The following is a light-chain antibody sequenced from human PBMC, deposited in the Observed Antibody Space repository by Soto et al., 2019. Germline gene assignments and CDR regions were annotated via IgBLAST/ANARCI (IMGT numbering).Light chain of an antibody. Sequence: ASVGDRVIITCRASQDISSYVAWYQQKPGKAPKVLIYAASTVHSGVPSRFSGSGSGTELTLTIDSLQPDDFATYDCQQVKRDPPLTFGGGTKVDIK. CDR2: AAS. CDR3: QQVKRDPPLT. J-gene: IGKJ4*01. V-gene: IGKV1-9*01. CDR1: QDISSY.